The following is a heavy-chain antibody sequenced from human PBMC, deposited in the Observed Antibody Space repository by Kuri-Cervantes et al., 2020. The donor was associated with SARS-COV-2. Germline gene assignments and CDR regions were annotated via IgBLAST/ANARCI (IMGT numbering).Heavy chain of an antibody. CDR3: ARDMPFGSSWYADNWFDP. D-gene: IGHD6-13*01. CDR1: GFTFSSYG. Sequence: GGSLRLSCAASGFTFSSYGMHWVRQAPGKGLEWVAVIWYDGSNKYYADPVKGRFTISRDNSKNTLYLQMNSLGDEDTVVYYCARDMPFGSSWYADNWFDPWGQGTLVTVSS. J-gene: IGHJ5*02. V-gene: IGHV3-33*01. CDR2: IWYDGSNK.